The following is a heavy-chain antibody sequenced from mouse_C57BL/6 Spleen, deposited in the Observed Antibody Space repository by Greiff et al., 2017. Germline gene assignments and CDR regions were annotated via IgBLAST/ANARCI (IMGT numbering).Heavy chain of an antibody. CDR1: GFNIKDYY. CDR2: IYPADGDT. D-gene: IGHD4-1*01. V-gene: IGHV14-2*01. Sequence: VHVQQSGAELVKPGASVKLSCTASGFNIKDYYMHWVKQRTGQGLEWIGRIYPADGDTKYAPKFQGKATITADTSSNTAYLQLSSLTSEDTAVYYCVWDSHWYFDVWGTGTTVTVSS. J-gene: IGHJ1*03. CDR3: VWDSHWYFDV.